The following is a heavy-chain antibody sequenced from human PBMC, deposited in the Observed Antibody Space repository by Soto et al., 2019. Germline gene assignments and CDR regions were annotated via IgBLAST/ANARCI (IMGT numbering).Heavy chain of an antibody. V-gene: IGHV4-38-2*01. J-gene: IGHJ3*01. CDR2: IYHSGST. CDR3: ASDTLRLVTSTPRDAF. D-gene: IGHD4-17*01. CDR1: GYSLSRGYY. Sequence: ASEARRLPCAVSGYSLSRGYYWGCIRQPPGKGLEWIGSIYHSGSTYYNPSLKSRVTISVDTSKNQFSLKLSSVTAADTAVYYCASDTLRLVTSTPRDAF.